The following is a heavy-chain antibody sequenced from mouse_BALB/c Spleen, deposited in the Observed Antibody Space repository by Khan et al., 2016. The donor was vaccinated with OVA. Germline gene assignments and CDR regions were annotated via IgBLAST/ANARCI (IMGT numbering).Heavy chain of an antibody. CDR1: GFSLTNYG. D-gene: IGHD2-12*01. J-gene: IGHJ4*01. CDR3: ARQPYYHYYLLDY. V-gene: IGHV2-6-1*01. Sequence: VKLQESGPGLVAPSQSLALTCTISGFSLTNYGIHWVRQPPGKDLEWLVVKLSDGSTTYNSASKSRLIFSTDNSKSQVFLKMNSVQTEDTAMYYCARQPYYHYYLLDYWGQGTSVTVSS. CDR2: KLSDGST.